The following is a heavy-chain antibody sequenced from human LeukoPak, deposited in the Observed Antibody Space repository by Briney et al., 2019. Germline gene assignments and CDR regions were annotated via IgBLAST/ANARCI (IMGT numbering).Heavy chain of an antibody. J-gene: IGHJ4*02. D-gene: IGHD6-19*01. CDR2: IYYSGST. CDR3: ARAHGRVVAVDGSETFDF. V-gene: IGHV4-61*01. Sequence: SETLSLTCTVSGRSVSSGSYYWSWIRQPPGKGLEWIGYIYYSGSTNYNPSLKSRVTISVDTSKNQFSLKLSSVTAADTAVYYCARAHGRVVAVDGSETFDFWGQGTLVTVSS. CDR1: GRSVSSGSYY.